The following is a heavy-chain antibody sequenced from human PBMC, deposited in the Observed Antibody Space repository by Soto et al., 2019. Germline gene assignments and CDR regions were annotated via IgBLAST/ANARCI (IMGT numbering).Heavy chain of an antibody. V-gene: IGHV1-18*01. D-gene: IGHD1-26*01. CDR2: ISAYNGNT. J-gene: IGHJ5*02. CDR1: GYTFASYG. Sequence: QVHLVQSGAEVKKPGASVKVSCKASGYTFASYGISWVRQAPGQVLEWIGWISAYNGNTNYAQKLQGRVTMTTDTSTNTAYMEPRSQRSDDTAVYYGARASGSSYWFDPWGQGTLVTVSS. CDR3: ARASGSSYWFDP.